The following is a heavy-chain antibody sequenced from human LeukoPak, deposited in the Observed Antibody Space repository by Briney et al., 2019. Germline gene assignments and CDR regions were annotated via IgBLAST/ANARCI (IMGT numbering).Heavy chain of an antibody. CDR3: SRRKNKRITISGVLINTATLDS. Sequence: QPGRSLRLSWAASGFNFSSYVMHWVRQAPRKGLEWGADISYDGSNKYYADSVKGRVTNSRDKPKNTMYLQTNSLRVEDTAVYYCSRRKNKRITISGVLINTATLDSWGQGTLVTVSS. V-gene: IGHV3-30*03. CDR1: GFNFSSYV. D-gene: IGHD3-3*01. CDR2: ISYDGSNK. J-gene: IGHJ5*01.